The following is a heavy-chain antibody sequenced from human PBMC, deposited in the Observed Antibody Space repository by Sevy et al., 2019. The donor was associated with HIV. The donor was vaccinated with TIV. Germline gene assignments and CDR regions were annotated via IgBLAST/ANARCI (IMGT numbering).Heavy chain of an antibody. Sequence: GGSLRLSCAASGFTFGSYGLHWVRQAPGKGLEWVAFIWYDGRDKYYADSVKGRFTISRDNSKNTLFLQMNSLRAEDTAIYYCAREEDSGSYYYWGQGTLVTVSS. CDR1: GFTFGSYG. CDR2: IWYDGRDK. CDR3: AREEDSGSYYY. D-gene: IGHD1-26*01. V-gene: IGHV3-33*01. J-gene: IGHJ4*02.